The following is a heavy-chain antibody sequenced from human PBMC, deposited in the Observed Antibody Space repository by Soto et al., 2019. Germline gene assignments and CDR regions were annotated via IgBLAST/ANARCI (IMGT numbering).Heavy chain of an antibody. D-gene: IGHD4-17*01. CDR1: GFTFSSYA. J-gene: IGHJ5*02. Sequence: GSLRLSCAASGFTFSSYAMSWVRQAPGKGLEWVSAISGSGGSTYYADSVKGRFTISRDNSKNTLYLQMNSLRAEDTAVYYCAKDHGGINWFDPWGQGTLVTVSS. CDR2: ISGSGGST. V-gene: IGHV3-23*01. CDR3: AKDHGGINWFDP.